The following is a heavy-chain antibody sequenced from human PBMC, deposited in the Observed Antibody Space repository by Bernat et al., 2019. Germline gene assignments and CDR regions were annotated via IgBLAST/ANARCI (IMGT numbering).Heavy chain of an antibody. V-gene: IGHV3-33*01. J-gene: IGHJ6*03. D-gene: IGHD1-26*01. CDR3: ARDLSSGDYCYYMDV. CDR2: IWFDGSNK. Sequence: QVHLVESGGGVVQPGTSLRLSCAASGFTSSLYDFHWVRQAPGKVLGWVAVIWFDGSNKNYADSVKGRFTISRDDSKNTLYLQMNSLRVEDTAIYYCARDLSSGDYCYYMDVSCKGTTLTDSS. CDR1: GFTSSLYD.